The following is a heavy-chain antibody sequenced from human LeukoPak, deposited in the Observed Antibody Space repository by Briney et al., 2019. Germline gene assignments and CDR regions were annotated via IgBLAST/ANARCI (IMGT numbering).Heavy chain of an antibody. D-gene: IGHD4-17*01. Sequence: GGSLRLSCAASRFTFDDYAMHWVRQAPGKGLEWVSGISWNSGSIGYADSVKGRFTISRDNAKNSLYLQMNSLRAEDTALYYCAKDRATVTTFFDYWGQGTLVTVSS. J-gene: IGHJ4*02. CDR3: AKDRATVTTFFDY. V-gene: IGHV3-9*01. CDR1: RFTFDDYA. CDR2: ISWNSGSI.